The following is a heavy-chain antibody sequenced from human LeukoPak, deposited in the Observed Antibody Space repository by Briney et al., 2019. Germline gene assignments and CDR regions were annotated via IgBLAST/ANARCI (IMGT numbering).Heavy chain of an antibody. CDR3: ARGRYSSGWYLNY. J-gene: IGHJ4*02. CDR2: INHSGST. CDR1: GGSFGGYY. D-gene: IGHD6-19*01. Sequence: PSETLSLTCAVYGGSFGGYYWSWIRQPPGKGLEWIGEINHSGSTNYNPSLKSRVTISVDTSKNQFSLKLSSVTAADTAVYYCARGRYSSGWYLNYWGQGTLVTVSS. V-gene: IGHV4-34*01.